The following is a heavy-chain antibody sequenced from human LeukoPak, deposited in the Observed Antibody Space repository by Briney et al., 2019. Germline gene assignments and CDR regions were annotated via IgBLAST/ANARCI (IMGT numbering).Heavy chain of an antibody. CDR3: ARYPGIAAAGGDY. V-gene: IGHV3-21*04. J-gene: IGHJ4*02. D-gene: IGHD6-13*01. CDR2: ISTTSSYI. Sequence: PGGSLRLSCAASGFTFSIHTMSWVRQAPGKGLEWVSCISTTSSYIYYADSVKGRFTISRDNAKNSLYLQMNSLRAEDTAVYYCARYPGIAAAGGDYWGQGTLVTVSS. CDR1: GFTFSIHT.